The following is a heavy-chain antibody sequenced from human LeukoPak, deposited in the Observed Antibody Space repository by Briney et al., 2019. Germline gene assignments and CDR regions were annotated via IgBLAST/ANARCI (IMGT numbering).Heavy chain of an antibody. V-gene: IGHV3-30-3*01. D-gene: IGHD3-22*01. CDR2: ISYDGGNK. CDR3: ARDGDNHYDSSGFYMFYFDY. CDR1: GFRFNNCA. J-gene: IGHJ4*02. Sequence: GRSLRLSCAASGFRFNNCAMNWVRQAPGKGLEWVAVISYDGGNKYYADSVKGRFTISRDNSKNTLYLQMNSLRAEDTAVYYCARDGDNHYDSSGFYMFYFDYWGQGTLVTVSS.